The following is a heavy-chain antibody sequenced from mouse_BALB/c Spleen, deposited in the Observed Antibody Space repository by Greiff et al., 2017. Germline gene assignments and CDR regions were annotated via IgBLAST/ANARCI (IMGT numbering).Heavy chain of an antibody. V-gene: IGHV2-2*02. D-gene: IGHD1-1*01. J-gene: IGHJ4*01. Sequence: QVHVKQSGPGLVQPSQSLSITCTVSGFSLTSYGVHWVRQSPGKGLEWLGVIWSGGSTDYNAAFISRLSISKDNSKSQVFFKMNSLQANDTAIYYCATPYYGSSPYAMDYWGQGTSVTVSS. CDR2: IWSGGST. CDR3: ATPYYGSSPYAMDY. CDR1: GFSLTSYG.